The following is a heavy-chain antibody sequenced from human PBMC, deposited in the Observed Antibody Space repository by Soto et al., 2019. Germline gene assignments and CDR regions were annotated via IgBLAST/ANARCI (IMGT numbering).Heavy chain of an antibody. CDR1: GYTFTSYY. V-gene: IGHV1-46*01. CDR3: ATHRIAAAGYYYMDV. J-gene: IGHJ6*03. CDR2: INPSGGST. Sequence: ASVKVSCKASGYTFTSYYMHWVRQAPGQGLEWMGIINPSGGSTSYAQKFQGRVTMTTDTSTSTVYMELRSLRSDDTAVYYCATHRIAAAGYYYMDVWGKGTTVTVSS. D-gene: IGHD6-13*01.